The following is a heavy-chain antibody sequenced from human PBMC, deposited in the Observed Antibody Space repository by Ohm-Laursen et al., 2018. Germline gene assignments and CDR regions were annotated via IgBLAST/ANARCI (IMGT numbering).Heavy chain of an antibody. D-gene: IGHD6-13*01. V-gene: IGHV3-11*01. CDR1: GFRFSDWY. CDR3: AKGDSSSWYLDAFDM. CDR2: IRSSGNIK. J-gene: IGHJ3*02. Sequence: SLRLSCAASGFRFSDWYMSWVRQAPGKGLEWISYIRSSGNIKYYADSVKGRFTISRDNAKNSLYLQMNSLRAEDTALYYCAKGDSSSWYLDAFDMWGQGTMVTVSS.